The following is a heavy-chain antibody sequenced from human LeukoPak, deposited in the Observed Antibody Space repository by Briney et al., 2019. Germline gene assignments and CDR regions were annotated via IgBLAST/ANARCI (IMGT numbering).Heavy chain of an antibody. CDR2: IKQDGSEK. D-gene: IGHD3-9*01. Sequence: PGGSLRLSCAASGFTFSSYWMSWVRQAPGKGLEWVANIKQDGSEKYYVDSVKGRFTISRDNAKNSLYLQMNSLRAEDTAVYYCARASATNRNYDILTGYAPNGMDVWGQGTTVTVSS. CDR3: ARASATNRNYDILTGYAPNGMDV. J-gene: IGHJ6*02. V-gene: IGHV3-7*01. CDR1: GFTFSSYW.